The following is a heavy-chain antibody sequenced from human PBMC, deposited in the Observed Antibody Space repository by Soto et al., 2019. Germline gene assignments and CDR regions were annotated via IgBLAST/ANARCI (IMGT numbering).Heavy chain of an antibody. J-gene: IGHJ6*02. D-gene: IGHD2-2*02. CDR3: ARDRVVVVPAAIDYDYYYGMDV. CDR1: GYTFTSYG. CDR2: ISAYNGNT. V-gene: IGHV1-18*01. Sequence: ASVKVSCKASGYTFTSYGISWVRQAPGQGLEWMGWISAYNGNTNYAQKLQGRVTMTTDTSTSTAYMELRSLRSDDTAVYYCARDRVVVVPAAIDYDYYYGMDVWGQGTTVTVSS.